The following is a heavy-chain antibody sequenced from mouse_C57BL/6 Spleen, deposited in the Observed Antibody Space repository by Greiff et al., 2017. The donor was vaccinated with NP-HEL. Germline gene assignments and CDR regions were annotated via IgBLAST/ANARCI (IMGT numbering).Heavy chain of an antibody. CDR1: GYTFTSYW. CDR2: IHPNSGST. D-gene: IGHD1-1*01. V-gene: IGHV1-64*01. J-gene: IGHJ2*01. Sequence: QVQLQQSGAELVKPGASVTLSCKASGYTFTSYWMHWVKQRPGQGLEWIGMIHPNSGSTNYNEKFKSKATLTVDKSSSTAYMQLSSLTSEDSAVYYCARGTTVAPFGYWGQGTTLTVSS. CDR3: ARGTTVAPFGY.